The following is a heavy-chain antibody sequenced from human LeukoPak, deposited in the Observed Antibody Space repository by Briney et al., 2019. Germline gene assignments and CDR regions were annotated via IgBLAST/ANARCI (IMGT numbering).Heavy chain of an antibody. D-gene: IGHD2-21*02. CDR3: ARVGGGDVYYGMDV. J-gene: IGHJ6*02. V-gene: IGHV3-53*01. Sequence: GGSLRLSCAASGISFSSHWMHWVRQAPGKGLEWVSVIYSGGSTYYADSVRGRFTISRDNSKNTLYLQMNSLRAEDTAVYYCARVGGGDVYYGMDVWGQGTTVTVSS. CDR2: IYSGGST. CDR1: GISFSSHW.